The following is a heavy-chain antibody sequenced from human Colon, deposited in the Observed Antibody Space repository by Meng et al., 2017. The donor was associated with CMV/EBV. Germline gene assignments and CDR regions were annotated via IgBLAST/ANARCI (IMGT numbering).Heavy chain of an antibody. J-gene: IGHJ4*02. V-gene: IGHV4-4*07. CDR1: GDSSGSYY. Sequence: GSLRLSCSVSGDSSGSYYWSWIRQTPGKGLEWIGRIYTSGSTNYNPSRKSRVTISVDTSKNQFSLKLSSVTAADAAVYYCASTPLIGVVPAGVGSGEDYWGQGTLVTVSS. CDR3: ASTPLIGVVPAGVGSGEDY. CDR2: IYTSGST. D-gene: IGHD2-2*01.